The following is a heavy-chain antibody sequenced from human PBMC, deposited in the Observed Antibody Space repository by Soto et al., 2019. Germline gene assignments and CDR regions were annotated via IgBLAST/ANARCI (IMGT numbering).Heavy chain of an antibody. V-gene: IGHV3-9*01. CDR2: ISGNSGSS. CDR3: TKRRSARPGFDAFDL. J-gene: IGHJ3*01. Sequence: GGSLRLSYVASGFTFEDYSLHWVRQVPGKGMEWVAGISGNSGSSGYADSVRGRFTVSRDNAKNSLFLQMSSLSPEDTALYYCTKRRSARPGFDAFDLWGQGTMVTVSS. CDR1: GFTFEDYS. D-gene: IGHD3-10*01.